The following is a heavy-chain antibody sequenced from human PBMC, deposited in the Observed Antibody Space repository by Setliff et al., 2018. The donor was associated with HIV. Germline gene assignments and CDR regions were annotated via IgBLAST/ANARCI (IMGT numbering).Heavy chain of an antibody. J-gene: IGHJ5*02. D-gene: IGHD3-10*02. CDR2: IHYDDTT. CDR1: GEAARNIRYY. Sequence: DTPSPTGTVSGEAARNIRYYWAWIRQPPGKGLEYIGIIHYDDTTYYNPSLKRRVTISIDTSKNQFSLSPTSVTDADTAVYYCASRIYYYVTYRVLREEAFDPWGQGTLVTVSS. V-gene: IGHV4-39*01. CDR3: ASRIYYYVTYRVLREEAFDP.